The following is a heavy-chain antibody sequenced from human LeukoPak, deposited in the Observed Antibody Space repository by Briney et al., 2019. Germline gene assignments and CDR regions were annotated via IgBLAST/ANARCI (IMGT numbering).Heavy chain of an antibody. CDR1: GDSISRYY. D-gene: IGHD3-10*01. Sequence: SETLSLTCTVSGDSISRYYWRWIRQPAGKGLESIRHIYNGGLITYIPSLKSRVTMSIDTSNNQFSLRLRFVTAADTAVYYCARDSGTTGEVKFDPWGQGTLVTVSS. CDR2: IYNGGLI. CDR3: ARDSGTTGEVKFDP. J-gene: IGHJ5*02. V-gene: IGHV4-4*07.